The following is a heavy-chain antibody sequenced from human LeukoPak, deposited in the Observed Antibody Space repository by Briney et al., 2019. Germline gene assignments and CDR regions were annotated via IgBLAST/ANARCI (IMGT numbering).Heavy chain of an antibody. Sequence: GGSLRLSCAASGFTFSSYWMSWVRQAPGKGLEWVANIKQDGSEKYYVDSVKGRFTISRDNAKNSLYLQMNSLRAEDTAVYYCAKDDYSNYEGDFQHWGQGTLVTVSS. V-gene: IGHV3-7*03. CDR2: IKQDGSEK. CDR1: GFTFSSYW. D-gene: IGHD4-4*01. J-gene: IGHJ1*01. CDR3: AKDDYSNYEGDFQH.